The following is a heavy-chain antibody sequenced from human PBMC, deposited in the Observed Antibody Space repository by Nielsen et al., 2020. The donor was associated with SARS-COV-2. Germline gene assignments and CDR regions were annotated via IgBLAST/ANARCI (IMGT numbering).Heavy chain of an antibody. J-gene: IGHJ4*02. Sequence: SETLSLTCNVSGVSIRSNFHYWAWIRQPPGRGLEWIGHVYHGGDTDYNPSLKSRVTISVDTSKNRFILRLKSVTAADTAVYFCARAGYSSGYYQYWGQGTLVTVSS. D-gene: IGHD6-19*01. CDR1: GVSIRSNFHY. CDR3: ARAGYSSGYYQY. CDR2: VYHGGDT. V-gene: IGHV4-39*06.